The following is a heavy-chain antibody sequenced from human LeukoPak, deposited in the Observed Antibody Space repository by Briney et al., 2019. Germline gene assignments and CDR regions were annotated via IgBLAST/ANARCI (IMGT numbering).Heavy chain of an antibody. CDR1: GGSISSGSYY. CDR2: IYTSGST. CDR3: ARDRGKSSGYRLRDYYYYYMDV. J-gene: IGHJ6*03. D-gene: IGHD3-22*01. V-gene: IGHV4-61*02. Sequence: SETLSLTYTVSGGSISSGSYYWSWIRQPAGKGLEWIGRIYTSGSTNYNPSLKSRVTISVDTSKNQFSLKLSSVTAADTAVYYCARDRGKSSGYRLRDYYYYYMDVWGKGTTVTISS.